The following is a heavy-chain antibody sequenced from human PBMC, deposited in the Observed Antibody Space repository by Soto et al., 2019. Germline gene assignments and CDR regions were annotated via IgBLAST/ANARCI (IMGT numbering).Heavy chain of an antibody. CDR1: GFTPSSYA. D-gene: IGHD2-15*01. Sequence: GGALRLSCAASGFTPSSYAMSWVRQAPGKEQKRVSAISGRGGSTYYADSVKGRFTISRDNSNNTLYLQINSLRAEDTFVYYCAKVSFVVVAATIDYWAQGSLVTVSA. CDR2: ISGRGGST. V-gene: IGHV3-23*01. CDR3: AKVSFVVVAATIDY. J-gene: IGHJ4*02.